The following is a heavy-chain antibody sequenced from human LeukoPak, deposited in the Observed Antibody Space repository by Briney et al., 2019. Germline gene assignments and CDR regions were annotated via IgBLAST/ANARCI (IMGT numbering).Heavy chain of an antibody. CDR3: AKGAYYDISTGASDY. J-gene: IGHJ4*02. CDR2: ISGSGGST. CDR1: GFTFRTYA. Sequence: PGGSLRLSCAASGFTFRTYAMSWVRQAPGKGLEWVSGISGSGGSTYYADSVKGRFTISRDNAKNTLYLQMSSLRAEDTAVYYCAKGAYYDISTGASDYWGQGTLVTASS. D-gene: IGHD3-9*01. V-gene: IGHV3-23*01.